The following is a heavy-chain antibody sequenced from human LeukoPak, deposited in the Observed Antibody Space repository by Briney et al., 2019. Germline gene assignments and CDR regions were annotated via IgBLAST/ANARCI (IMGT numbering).Heavy chain of an antibody. Sequence: GSLRLSCAASGFSLSSKYMSWVRQPAGKGLEWVSVIYSGGTTFYADSVKGRFTISRDNSKNTLYLQMNSLRAEDTAVYFCGEGGGGHYDYWGQGTLVTVSS. D-gene: IGHD2-21*01. V-gene: IGHV3-53*01. CDR3: GEGGGGHYDY. J-gene: IGHJ4*02. CDR1: GFSLSSKY. CDR2: IYSGGTT.